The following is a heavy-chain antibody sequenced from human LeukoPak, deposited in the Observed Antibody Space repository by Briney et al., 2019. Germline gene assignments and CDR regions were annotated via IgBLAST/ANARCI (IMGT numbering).Heavy chain of an antibody. CDR2: IWPDGSNK. D-gene: IGHD1-26*01. V-gene: IGHV3-33*01. CDR1: GFTFTSYG. J-gene: IGHJ4*02. CDR3: ARASGCYDF. Sequence: PGRSLRLSCVASGFTFTSYGLHWVRQAPGKGLEWVAVIWPDGSNKYYADSVKGRFNISRDDSKSTVYLQMNNLRVDDTALYFCARASGCYDFWGQGTLVTVSS.